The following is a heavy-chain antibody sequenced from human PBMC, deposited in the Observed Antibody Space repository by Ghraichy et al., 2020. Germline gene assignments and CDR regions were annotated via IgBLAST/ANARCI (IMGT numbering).Heavy chain of an antibody. J-gene: IGHJ6*02. V-gene: IGHV3-30-3*01. CDR3: ARELGGGYSRGWYVKVYYYYGIDV. CDR1: GFTFSSYA. Sequence: GGTLRLSCAASGFTFSSYAMHWVRKAPGKGLEWVAVISYDGSNKYYADSVKGRFTISRDNSKNTLYLQMNSLRAEDTAGYYCARELGGGYSRGWYVKVYYYYGIDVWGQGTTVTVSS. CDR2: ISYDGSNK. D-gene: IGHD6-19*01.